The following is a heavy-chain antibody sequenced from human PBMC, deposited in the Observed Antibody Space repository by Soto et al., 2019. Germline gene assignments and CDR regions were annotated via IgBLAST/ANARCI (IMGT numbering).Heavy chain of an antibody. V-gene: IGHV4-34*01. CDR2: INHSDST. CDR1: DGSFSGYY. CDR3: AGRLGVVACGDIDI. J-gene: IGHJ3*02. D-gene: IGHD2-21*01. Sequence: QVQLQQWGAGLLKPSETLSLTCGVYDGSFSGYYWTWIRQPPGKGLEWIGEINHSDSTNYNPSLKMRVTISVDTSKNQFSRKLSSVTAADTAVYYCAGRLGVVACGDIDIWGQGTMVTVSS.